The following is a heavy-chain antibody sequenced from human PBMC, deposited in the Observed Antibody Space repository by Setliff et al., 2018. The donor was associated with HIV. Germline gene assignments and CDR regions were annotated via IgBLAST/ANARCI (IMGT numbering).Heavy chain of an antibody. V-gene: IGHV4-31*03. CDR3: ARDKSGSGGPNYVFDY. Sequence: LSLTCTVSGGSISSGVYYWSWIRQRPGKGLEWIGYIYYSGNTYYNPSLKSRVTISADTSRNQLSLTLRSVTAADTAVYYCARDKSGSGGPNYVFDYWGQGTRVTVAS. CDR2: IYYSGNT. CDR1: GGSISSGVYY. J-gene: IGHJ4*02. D-gene: IGHD3-16*01.